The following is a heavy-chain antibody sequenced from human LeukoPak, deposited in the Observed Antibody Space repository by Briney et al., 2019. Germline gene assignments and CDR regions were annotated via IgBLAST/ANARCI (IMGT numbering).Heavy chain of an antibody. Sequence: ASVKVSCKASGYTFTSYAMHWVRQAPGQRLEWMGWINAGNGNTKYSQKFQGRVTITRDTSASTAYMELSSLRSEDTAVYYCARAPTVTTRGYYYYGMDVWGQGTTVTVSS. J-gene: IGHJ6*02. V-gene: IGHV1-3*01. CDR2: INAGNGNT. CDR3: ARAPTVTTRGYYYYGMDV. CDR1: GYTFTSYA. D-gene: IGHD4-11*01.